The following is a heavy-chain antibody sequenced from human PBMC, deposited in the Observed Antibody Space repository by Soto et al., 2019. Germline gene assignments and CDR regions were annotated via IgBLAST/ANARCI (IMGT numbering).Heavy chain of an antibody. CDR2: IGTAGDT. D-gene: IGHD2-15*01. Sequence: EVQLVESGGGLVQPGGSLRLSCEASGFNFSSYDMHWVRQATGKGLEWVSVIGTAGDTFYTGSVTGRFTISRENGKSSLYLQMTSLRAGETAVYYCARAGQGASCSGGSCYLGASDIWGQGTMVTVSS. J-gene: IGHJ3*02. V-gene: IGHV3-13*01. CDR1: GFNFSSYD. CDR3: ARAGQGASCSGGSCYLGASDI.